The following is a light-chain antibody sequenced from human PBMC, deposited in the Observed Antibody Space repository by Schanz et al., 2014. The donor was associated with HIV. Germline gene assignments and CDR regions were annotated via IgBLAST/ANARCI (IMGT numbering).Light chain of an antibody. V-gene: IGLV1-44*01. Sequence: QSVLTQPPSASGPPGQRVTISCSVSRSNIGSNAVNWFQQLPGTAPKLLIYNSYHRPSGVPDRFSGSGSGTSASLAISGLQSEDEADYYCAGWDDGLNGWVLGGGTKLTVL. J-gene: IGLJ3*02. CDR1: RSNIGSNA. CDR2: NSY. CDR3: AGWDDGLNGWV.